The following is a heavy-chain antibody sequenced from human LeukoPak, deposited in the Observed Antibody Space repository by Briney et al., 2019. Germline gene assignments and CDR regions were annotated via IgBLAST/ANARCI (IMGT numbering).Heavy chain of an antibody. D-gene: IGHD4-17*01. CDR2: ISAYNGNT. V-gene: IGHV1-18*01. J-gene: IGHJ4*02. CDR1: GGTFSSYA. Sequence: SSVKVSCKASGGTFSSYAISWVRQAPGQGLEWMGWISAYNGNTNYAQKLQGRVTMTTDTSTSTAYMELRSLRSDDTAVYYCARAQGHGDYTFDYWGQGTLVTVSS. CDR3: ARAQGHGDYTFDY.